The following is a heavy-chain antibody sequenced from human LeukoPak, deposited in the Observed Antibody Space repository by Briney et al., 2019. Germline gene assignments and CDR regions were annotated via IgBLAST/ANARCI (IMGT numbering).Heavy chain of an antibody. CDR1: GGSFSGYY. Sequence: PSETLSLTCAVYGGSFSGYYWSWIRRPPGKGLEWIVEINHSGSTNYNPSLKSRVTISVDTSKNQFSLKLSSVTAADTAVYYCASEPLREKGYYYYMDVWGKGTTVTVSS. J-gene: IGHJ6*03. CDR2: INHSGST. V-gene: IGHV4-34*01. CDR3: ASEPLREKGYYYYMDV.